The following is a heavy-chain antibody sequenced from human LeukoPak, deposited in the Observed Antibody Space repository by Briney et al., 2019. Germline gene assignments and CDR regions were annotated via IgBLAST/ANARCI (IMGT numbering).Heavy chain of an antibody. V-gene: IGHV3-23*01. D-gene: IGHD4-11*01. Sequence: GGSLRLSCAVSGITLSNYGMSWVRQAPGKGLEWVAGISDSGGSTNYADSVKGRFNISRDNSRGTLYLHMRSLRADDTAVYYCARPTTITTEAFGYWGHGTLVTVSS. J-gene: IGHJ4*01. CDR3: ARPTTITTEAFGY. CDR1: GITLSNYG. CDR2: ISDSGGST.